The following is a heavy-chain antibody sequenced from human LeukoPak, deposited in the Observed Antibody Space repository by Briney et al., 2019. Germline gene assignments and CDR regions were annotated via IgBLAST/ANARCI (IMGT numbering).Heavy chain of an antibody. CDR3: ARDGTARGGDCYSYNWFDP. D-gene: IGHD2-21*02. CDR1: GGSISSYC. Sequence: PSETLSLTCTVSGGSISSYCWSWIRQPPGKGLEWIGYIYYSGSTNYNPSLKSRVTISVDTSKNQFSLKLSSVTAADTAVYYCARDGTARGGDCYSYNWFDPWGQGTLVTVSS. CDR2: IYYSGST. J-gene: IGHJ5*02. V-gene: IGHV4-59*01.